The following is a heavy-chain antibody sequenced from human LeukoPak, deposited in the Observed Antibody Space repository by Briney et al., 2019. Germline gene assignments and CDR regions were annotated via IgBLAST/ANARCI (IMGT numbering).Heavy chain of an antibody. CDR1: GFTFSSYE. D-gene: IGHD1-26*01. CDR2: ISGSGGST. V-gene: IGHV3-23*01. CDR3: AKTLLARSYYFDY. J-gene: IGHJ4*02. Sequence: GGSLRLSCAASGFTFSSYEMNWVRQAPGKGLEWVSAISGSGGSTYYADSVKGRFTISRDNSKNTLYLQMNSLRAEDTAVYYCAKTLLARSYYFDYWGQGTLVTVSS.